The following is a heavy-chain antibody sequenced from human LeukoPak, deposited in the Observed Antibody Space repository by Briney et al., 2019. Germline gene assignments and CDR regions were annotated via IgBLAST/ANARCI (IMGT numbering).Heavy chain of an antibody. CDR1: GFTFSRYW. V-gene: IGHV3-7*01. CDR3: ARPRVPYGLGGMDV. Sequence: GGSLRLSCAASGFTFSRYWMSWVRQAPGKGLEWVANIKQDGSEKNYVDSVKGRFTISRDNAKNSLYLQMNSLRAEDTAVYYCARPRVPYGLGGMDVWGQGTAVTVSS. CDR2: IKQDGSEK. J-gene: IGHJ6*02. D-gene: IGHD3-10*01.